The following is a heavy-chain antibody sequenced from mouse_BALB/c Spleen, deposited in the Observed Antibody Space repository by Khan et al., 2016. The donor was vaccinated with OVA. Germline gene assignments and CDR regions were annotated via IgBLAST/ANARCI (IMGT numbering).Heavy chain of an antibody. CDR1: GFSLTSYG. CDR2: IWAGGST. Sequence: QVQLKQSGPAMVAPSQSLSITCTVSGFSLTSYGVHWVRQPPGKGLEWLGVIWAGGSTNYNSALMSRLSISKDNSKSQVFLKMNSLQTDDTAMYYCARYYGNYGWYLDVWGAGTTVTVSS. V-gene: IGHV2-9*02. J-gene: IGHJ1*01. D-gene: IGHD2-1*01. CDR3: ARYYGNYGWYLDV.